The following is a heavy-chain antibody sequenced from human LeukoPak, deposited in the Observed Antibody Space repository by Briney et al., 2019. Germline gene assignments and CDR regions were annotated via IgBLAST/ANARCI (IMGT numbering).Heavy chain of an antibody. CDR2: ISYDGSTK. J-gene: IGHJ4*02. Sequence: PGRSLRLSCAASGFTFNNYAIHWVRQAPGKGLEWVAVISYDGSTKYYADSVQGRFTISRDNAKNSLYLQMGSLRAEDTAVYYCARPPSTSAWSNSVDDWGQGTLVTVSS. V-gene: IGHV3-30-3*01. CDR1: GFTFNNYA. CDR3: ARPPSTSAWSNSVDD. D-gene: IGHD6-19*01.